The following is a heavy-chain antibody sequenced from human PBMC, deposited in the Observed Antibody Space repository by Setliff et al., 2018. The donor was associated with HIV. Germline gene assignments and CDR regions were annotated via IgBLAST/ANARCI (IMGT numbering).Heavy chain of an antibody. V-gene: IGHV3-30*04. CDR3: VRGHYLSSCPDY. CDR2: ISFDGRNQ. CDR1: GFSFSTYA. Sequence: GGSLRLSCAASGFSFSTYAMHWVRQSSGKGLEWVAVISFDGRNQNYADSVKGRFTISRDNSKNTLYLQMNSLRAEDTAVYYCVRGHYLSSCPDYWGQGTQVTVSS. D-gene: IGHD2-2*01. J-gene: IGHJ4*02.